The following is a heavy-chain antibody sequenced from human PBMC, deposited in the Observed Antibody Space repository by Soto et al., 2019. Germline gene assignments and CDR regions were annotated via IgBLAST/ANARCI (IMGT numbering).Heavy chain of an antibody. CDR3: AKDLQFSGWLSAQTFDY. D-gene: IGHD6-19*01. J-gene: IGHJ4*02. CDR2: ITGSGDST. CDR1: GFTFSSHA. Sequence: HPGGSLRLSCAVSGFTFSSHAMSWVRQAPGQGLECVSSITGSGDSTYYADSVKGRFTISRDKSKSTLYLQMNSLRAEDTAVYYCAKDLQFSGWLSAQTFDYWGQGTQVTVCS. V-gene: IGHV3-23*01.